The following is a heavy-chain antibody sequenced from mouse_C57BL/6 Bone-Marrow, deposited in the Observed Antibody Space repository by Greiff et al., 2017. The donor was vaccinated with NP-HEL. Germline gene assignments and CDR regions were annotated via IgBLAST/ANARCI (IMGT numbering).Heavy chain of an antibody. CDR1: GYTFTSYW. V-gene: IGHV1-64*01. J-gene: IGHJ4*01. CDR2: IHPNSGST. D-gene: IGHD3-3*01. CDR3: ARRGNVLGGGYYAMDY. Sequence: QVQLLQPGAELVKPGASVKFSCKASGYTFTSYWMHWVKQRPGQGLEWIGMIHPNSGSTNYNEKFKSKATLTVDKSSSTAYMQLSSLTSEDSAVDYWARRGNVLGGGYYAMDYWGQGTSVTVSA.